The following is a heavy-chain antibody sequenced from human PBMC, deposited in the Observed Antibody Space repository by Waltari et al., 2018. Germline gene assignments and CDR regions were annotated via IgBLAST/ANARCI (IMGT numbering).Heavy chain of an antibody. CDR3: ARPYGGNSGDYYGMDV. D-gene: IGHD2-21*02. CDR2: IIPIFGTA. CDR1: GGTFSSYA. V-gene: IGHV1-69*05. J-gene: IGHJ6*02. Sequence: QVQLVQSGAEVKKPGSSVKVSCKASGGTFSSYAISWVRQAPGQWLEWMGGIIPIFGTANYAQKFQGRVTITTDESTSTAYMELSSLRSEDTAVYYCARPYGGNSGDYYGMDVWGQGTTVTVSS.